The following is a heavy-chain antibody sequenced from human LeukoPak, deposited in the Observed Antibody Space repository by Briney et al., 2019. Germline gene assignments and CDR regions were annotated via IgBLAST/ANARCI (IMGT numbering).Heavy chain of an antibody. D-gene: IGHD6-13*01. CDR1: GFTFRSYG. J-gene: IGHJ4*01. CDR2: VWYDGNNK. V-gene: IGHV3-33*01. Sequence: GGSLRLSCAASGFTFRSYGMHWVRQAPGKGLEWVAIVWYDGNNKYYADSVKGRFTVSRDNSKDTVSLQLNSLRAEDTAVYYCSRVSKAAAGSFYYWDQEALVTV. CDR3: SRVSKAAAGSFYY.